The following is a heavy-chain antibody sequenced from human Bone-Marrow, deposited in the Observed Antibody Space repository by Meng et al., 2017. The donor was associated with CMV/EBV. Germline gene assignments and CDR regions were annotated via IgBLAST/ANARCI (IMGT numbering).Heavy chain of an antibody. CDR2: ISSSGSTI. V-gene: IGHV3-48*03. D-gene: IGHD6-19*01. CDR3: ARVPDGSGWSYYYYGMDV. CDR1: GFTFSSYE. Sequence: GESQKISCAASGFTFSSYEMNWVRQAPGKGLEWVSYISSSGSTIYYADSVKGRFTISRDNAKNSLYLQMNSLRAEDTAVYYCARVPDGSGWSYYYYGMDVWGQGTTVTVSS. J-gene: IGHJ6*02.